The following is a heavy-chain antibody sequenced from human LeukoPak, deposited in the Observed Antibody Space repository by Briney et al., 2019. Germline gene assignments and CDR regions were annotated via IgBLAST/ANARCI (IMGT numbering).Heavy chain of an antibody. CDR3: ARRIAVAGTRAFDI. CDR1: GGSISSGGYY. D-gene: IGHD6-19*01. Sequence: SETLSLTCTVSGGSISSGGYYWSWIRQHPGKGLEWIGYIYYSGSTYYNPSLKSRVTISVDTSKNQFSLKLSSVTAADTAVYYCARRIAVAGTRAFDIWGQGTMVTVSS. V-gene: IGHV4-31*03. J-gene: IGHJ3*02. CDR2: IYYSGST.